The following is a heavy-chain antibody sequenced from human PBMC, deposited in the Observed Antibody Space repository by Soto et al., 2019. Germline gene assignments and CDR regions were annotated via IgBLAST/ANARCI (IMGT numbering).Heavy chain of an antibody. J-gene: IGHJ4*02. V-gene: IGHV4-39*01. D-gene: IGHD4-17*01. CDR1: GGSVTNSSYY. CDR3: VSQRTTVPTQAYFDY. Sequence: PSETLSLTWTVSGGSVTNSSYYWGWIRQSPGKGLEWIGSVYYRGRSYSKSSVKSRVTISVDTSKNRFSLSLNSVTASDTAVYFCVSQRTTVPTQAYFDYWGPGALVTVSS. CDR2: VYYRGRS.